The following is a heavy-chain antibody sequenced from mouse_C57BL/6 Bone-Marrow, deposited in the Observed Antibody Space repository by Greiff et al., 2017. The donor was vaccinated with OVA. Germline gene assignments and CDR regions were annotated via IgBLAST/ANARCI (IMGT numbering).Heavy chain of an antibody. D-gene: IGHD2-9*01. Sequence: VQLQQPGAELVKPGASVKLSCKASGYTFTSYWMQWVKQRPGQGLEWIGEIDPSDSYSNNNQKLKGKATLTVDTSSSTAYMQLSSLTSEDSAVYYCAREPTMVTTGFAYWGQGTLVTVSA. J-gene: IGHJ3*01. CDR3: AREPTMVTTGFAY. CDR1: GYTFTSYW. V-gene: IGHV1-50*01. CDR2: IDPSDSYS.